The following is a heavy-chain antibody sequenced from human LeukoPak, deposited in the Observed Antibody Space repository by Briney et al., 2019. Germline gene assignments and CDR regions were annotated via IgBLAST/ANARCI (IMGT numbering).Heavy chain of an antibody. D-gene: IGHD1-20*01. CDR3: ARALTGRRDMDV. Sequence: PSETLSLTCTVSGGSISSYYWSWIRQPPGKGLEWIGYIYTSGSTNYNPSLKSRVTISVDTSKNQFSLKLSSVTAADTAVYYCARALTGRRDMDVWGKGTTVTVSS. J-gene: IGHJ6*03. CDR1: GGSISSYY. V-gene: IGHV4-4*09. CDR2: IYTSGST.